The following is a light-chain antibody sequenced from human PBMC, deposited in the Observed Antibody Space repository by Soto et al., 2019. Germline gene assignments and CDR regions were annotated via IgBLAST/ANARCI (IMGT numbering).Light chain of an antibody. CDR2: DAS. V-gene: IGKV1-5*01. CDR1: QSISSW. CDR3: KQYNSYPWT. J-gene: IGKJ1*01. Sequence: DIQMTQSPSTLSASVGDRVTITCRASQSISSWLAWYQQKPGKAPKLLIYDASSLESGVPSRFSASGSGTEFTLTISSLQPDDFATYYCKQYNSYPWTFGQGTKVEIK.